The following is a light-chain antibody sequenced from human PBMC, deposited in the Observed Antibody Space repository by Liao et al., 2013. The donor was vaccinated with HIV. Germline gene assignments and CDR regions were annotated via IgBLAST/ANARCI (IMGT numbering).Light chain of an antibody. CDR1: ALPKQY. CDR3: YV. CDR2: QDT. Sequence: SYELTQPPSVSVSPGQTARITCSGDALPKQYAYWYQQRPGQSPVLVIYQDTKRPSGIPERFSGSNSGNTATLIISRVEAGDSNNDHPYVFGTGTKVTVL. V-gene: IGLV3-25*03. J-gene: IGLJ1*01.